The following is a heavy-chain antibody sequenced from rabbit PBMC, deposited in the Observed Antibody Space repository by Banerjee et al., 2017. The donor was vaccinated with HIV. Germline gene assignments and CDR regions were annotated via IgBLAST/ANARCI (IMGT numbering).Heavy chain of an antibody. J-gene: IGHJ4*01. CDR2: IDNGDGST. CDR3: ARYSSGWNYFNL. D-gene: IGHD4-1*01. CDR1: GFSFSSSYY. Sequence: EESGGDLVKPGASLTLTCTASGFSFSSSYYMCWVRQAPGKGPEWIACIDNGDGSTYYANWVNGRFTISRSTSLNTVTLQMTYLTGADTATYFCARYSSGWNYFNLWGQGTLVTVS. V-gene: IGHV1S47*01.